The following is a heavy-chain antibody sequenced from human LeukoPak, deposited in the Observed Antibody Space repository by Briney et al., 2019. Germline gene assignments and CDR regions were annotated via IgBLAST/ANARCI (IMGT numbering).Heavy chain of an antibody. V-gene: IGHV4-4*08. J-gene: IGHJ4*02. CDR3: VRRDTGWNYFDY. D-gene: IGHD6-19*01. CDR2: IYNTGRN. Sequence: SETLSLTCAVSGGSINSHYWGWIRQPPGKGLEWIGDIYNTGRNNYNPSLKSRVTISVDTSKNLLSLTLTSVLAADTAIYYCVRRDTGWNYFDYWGQGVLLTVSS. CDR1: GGSINSHY.